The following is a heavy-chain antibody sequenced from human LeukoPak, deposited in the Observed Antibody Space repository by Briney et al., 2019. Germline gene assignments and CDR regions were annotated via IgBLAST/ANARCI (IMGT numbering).Heavy chain of an antibody. CDR2: ISGSGGST. D-gene: IGHD1-14*01. CDR1: GFTFSSYA. Sequence: GGSLRLSCAASGFTFSSYAMSWGRKAPGKGLEWVSAISGSGGSTYYADSVKGRFTISRDNSKNTLYLQMNSLRAEDTAVYYCAAQVFPEREFFDYWGEGTLVTVSS. CDR3: AAQVFPEREFFDY. J-gene: IGHJ4*02. V-gene: IGHV3-23*01.